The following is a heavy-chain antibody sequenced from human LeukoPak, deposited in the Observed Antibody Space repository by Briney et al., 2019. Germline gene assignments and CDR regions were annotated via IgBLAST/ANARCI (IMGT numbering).Heavy chain of an antibody. V-gene: IGHV4-59*08. D-gene: IGHD6-13*01. CDR3: ARQEAAAGWFDP. Sequence: SETLSLTCTVSGGSISSYYWSWIRQPPGKGLEWIGYIYYSGSTNYNPSLKSRVTISVDTSKNQFSLKLSSVTAADTAVYYCARQEAAAGWFDPWGQGTLVTVSS. CDR1: GGSISSYY. CDR2: IYYSGST. J-gene: IGHJ5*02.